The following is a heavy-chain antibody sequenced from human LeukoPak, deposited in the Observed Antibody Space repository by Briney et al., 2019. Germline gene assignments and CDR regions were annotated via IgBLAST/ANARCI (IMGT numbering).Heavy chain of an antibody. CDR3: ARDANWASDY. CDR1: GFTFSSYW. D-gene: IGHD2-8*01. Sequence: GGTLRLSCAASGFTFSSYWMSWVRQAPGKWLEWVANIKLDGSEKYYVDSVKGRFTVSRDNAKNSLYLQMNSLRAEDTAVYSCARDANWASDYWGQGTLVTVSS. J-gene: IGHJ4*02. CDR2: IKLDGSEK. V-gene: IGHV3-7*04.